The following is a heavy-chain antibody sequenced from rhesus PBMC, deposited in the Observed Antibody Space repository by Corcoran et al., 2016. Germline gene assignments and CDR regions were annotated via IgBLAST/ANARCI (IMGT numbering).Heavy chain of an antibody. Sequence: QVQLQESGPGVVKPSETLSLTCAVSGGSISGYYLWSWIRQPPGKGLEWIGYIYGGSGSTSYNPSFNSRVIISIDTSKNQFSLKLSSVTAADTAVYYCARRTRYNWNDGDYWGQGVLVTVSS. CDR2: IYGGSGST. J-gene: IGHJ4*01. CDR3: ARRTRYNWNDGDY. CDR1: GGSISGYYL. D-gene: IGHD1-7*02. V-gene: IGHV4-143*01.